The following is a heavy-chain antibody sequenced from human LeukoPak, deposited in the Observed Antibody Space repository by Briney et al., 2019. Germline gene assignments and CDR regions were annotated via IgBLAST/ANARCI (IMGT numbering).Heavy chain of an antibody. Sequence: GGSLRLSCAVSGLTFSTYSMTWVRQGPGKGLEWVSSIYNSGAKIFYANSVKGRFTISRDNSKNMLYLQMNSLRVEDTAVYYCAAPGYSSSWYEDYWGQGTLVTVSS. CDR1: GLTFSTYS. V-gene: IGHV3-23*01. CDR2: IYNSGAKI. CDR3: AAPGYSSSWYEDY. J-gene: IGHJ4*02. D-gene: IGHD6-13*01.